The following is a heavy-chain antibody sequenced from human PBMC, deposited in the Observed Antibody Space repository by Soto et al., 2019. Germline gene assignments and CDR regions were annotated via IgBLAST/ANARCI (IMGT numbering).Heavy chain of an antibody. CDR2: IYHSGST. D-gene: IGHD2-21*01. J-gene: IGHJ4*02. V-gene: IGHV4-38-2*01. Sequence: GKASGTPSLTSAVSGYSIRSGYYWGWSRQPPGKGLEWIGRIYHSGSTYYHPSLKSRVTMSVDTSKNQFSLNLSSVTAADTAVYFCARYLWGTYSFDYWGQGTLVTVSS. CDR1: GYSIRSGYY. CDR3: ARYLWGTYSFDY.